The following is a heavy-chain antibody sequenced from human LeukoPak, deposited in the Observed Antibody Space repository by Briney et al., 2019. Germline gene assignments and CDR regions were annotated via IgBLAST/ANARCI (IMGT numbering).Heavy chain of an antibody. J-gene: IGHJ4*02. D-gene: IGHD1-1*01. Sequence: GGSLTLSCTAARLTFIRYEMNWVRQAPGKGREWVSYISSSSNTIYYADSVKGRFTISRDNAKKSLYLQMNSLRDEATAVYYCARLSLTSGIEDGWGQGTLVTVSS. V-gene: IGHV3-48*03. CDR3: ARLSLTSGIEDG. CDR1: RLTFIRYE. CDR2: ISSSSNTI.